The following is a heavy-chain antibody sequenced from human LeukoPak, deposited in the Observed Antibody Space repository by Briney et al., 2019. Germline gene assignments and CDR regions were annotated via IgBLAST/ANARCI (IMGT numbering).Heavy chain of an antibody. CDR1: GGSFSGYY. D-gene: IGHD3-3*01. CDR3: ARVPVLRFLEWLPVDAFDI. V-gene: IGHV4-34*01. J-gene: IGHJ3*02. Sequence: PLETLSLTCAVYGGSFSGYYWSWIRQPPGKGLEWIGEINHSGSTNYNPSLKSRVTISVDTSKNQFSLKLSSVTAADTAVYYFARVPVLRFLEWLPVDAFDIWGQGTMVTVSS. CDR2: INHSGST.